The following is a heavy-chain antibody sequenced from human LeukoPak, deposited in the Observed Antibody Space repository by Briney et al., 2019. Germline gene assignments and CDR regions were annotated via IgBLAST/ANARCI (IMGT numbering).Heavy chain of an antibody. Sequence: GGSLRLSCAASGFTFSRYWMHWVRQAPGKGLVWVSRISSDGSSTSYADSVKGRFTVSRDNAKNTLYLQMNSLRAEDTAVYYCLRMGSSAYTLIWGQGTLVTVSS. D-gene: IGHD3-22*01. CDR3: LRMGSSAYTLI. J-gene: IGHJ4*02. CDR1: GFTFSRYW. CDR2: ISSDGSST. V-gene: IGHV3-74*01.